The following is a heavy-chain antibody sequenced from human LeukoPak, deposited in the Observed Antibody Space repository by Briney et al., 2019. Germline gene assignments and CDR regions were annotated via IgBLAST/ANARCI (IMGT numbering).Heavy chain of an antibody. CDR1: GGSISSGGYY. D-gene: IGHD6-13*01. J-gene: IGHJ4*02. CDR2: IYYSGNT. CDR3: ARLLGSAAGNDY. V-gene: IGHV4-31*03. Sequence: SQTLSLTCTVSGGSISSGGYYWSWIRQHPGKGLEWIGYIYYSGNTYYTPSLKSRVTISVDTSKNQFSLKMSSVTAADTAVYYCARLLGSAAGNDYWGQGILVTVSS.